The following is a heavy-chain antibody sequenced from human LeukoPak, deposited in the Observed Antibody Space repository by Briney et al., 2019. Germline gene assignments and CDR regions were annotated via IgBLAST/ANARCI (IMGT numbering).Heavy chain of an antibody. CDR3: AREAEALDY. Sequence: GGTLRLSCAASGLTFSSYAMHWVRQAPGKGLEWVALISYKGRNKYYADSVKGRFTISRDNSKNTLYLQMNSLRGEDTAVYYCAREAEALDYWGQGTLVTVSS. V-gene: IGHV3-30*04. J-gene: IGHJ4*02. CDR2: ISYKGRNK. D-gene: IGHD6-25*01. CDR1: GLTFSSYA.